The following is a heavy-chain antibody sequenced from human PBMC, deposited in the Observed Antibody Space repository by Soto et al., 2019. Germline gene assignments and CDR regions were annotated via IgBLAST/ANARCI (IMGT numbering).Heavy chain of an antibody. D-gene: IGHD3-10*01. J-gene: IGHJ4*02. Sequence: QVQLQESGPGLVKPSQTLSLTCTVSGGSISSGDYYWNWIRQPPGKGLEWFGYIYYSGSTYYNPSLKSRITISLDTSKNQFSLKLSSVTAADTAVYFCARSRGYGSALFDYWGQGTLVTVSS. CDR3: ARSRGYGSALFDY. V-gene: IGHV4-30-4*01. CDR2: IYYSGST. CDR1: GGSISSGDYY.